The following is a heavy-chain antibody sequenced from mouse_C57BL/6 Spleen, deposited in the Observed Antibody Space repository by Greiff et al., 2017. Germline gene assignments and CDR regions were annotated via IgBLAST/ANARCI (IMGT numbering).Heavy chain of an antibody. Sequence: EVQVVESGGGLVQPGGSLSLSCAASGFTFTDYYMSWVRQPPGKALEWLGFIRNKANGYTTEYSASVKGRFTISRDNSQSILYLQMNALRAEDSATYYCARYYGNYLWYFDVWGTGTTVTVSS. D-gene: IGHD2-1*01. CDR2: IRNKANGYTT. J-gene: IGHJ1*03. CDR1: GFTFTDYY. CDR3: ARYYGNYLWYFDV. V-gene: IGHV7-3*01.